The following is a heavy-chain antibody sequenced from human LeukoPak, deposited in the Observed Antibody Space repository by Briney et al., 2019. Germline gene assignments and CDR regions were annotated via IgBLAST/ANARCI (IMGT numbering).Heavy chain of an antibody. CDR3: ARRPIAAANYYMDV. Sequence: GGSLRLSCAASGFTFSSYSMNWVRQAPGKGLVWVSYISSSSSTIYYEDSVKGRFTISRDNAKNSLYLQMNSLRAEDTAVYYCARRPIAAANYYMDVWGKGTTVTVSS. V-gene: IGHV3-48*04. CDR2: ISSSSSTI. D-gene: IGHD6-13*01. CDR1: GFTFSSYS. J-gene: IGHJ6*03.